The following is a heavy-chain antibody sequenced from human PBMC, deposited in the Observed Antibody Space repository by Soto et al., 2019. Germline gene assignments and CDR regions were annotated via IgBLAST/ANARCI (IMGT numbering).Heavy chain of an antibody. J-gene: IGHJ4*02. Sequence: QVQLVQSGAEVKKPGSSVKVSCKASGGTFSSYAISWVRQAPGQGREWMGGIIPIFGTANYAQKFQGRVTIPADQSKSAAYMELSRLRPEDTAVYYCSRGGDRGNWNDDFDYWGQGTLVTVSS. V-gene: IGHV1-69*01. CDR1: GGTFSSYA. D-gene: IGHD1-1*01. CDR2: IIPIFGTA. CDR3: SRGGDRGNWNDDFDY.